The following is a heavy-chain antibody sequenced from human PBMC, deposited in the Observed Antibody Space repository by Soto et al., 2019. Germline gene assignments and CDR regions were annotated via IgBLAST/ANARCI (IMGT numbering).Heavy chain of an antibody. J-gene: IGHJ1*01. D-gene: IGHD3-16*01. Sequence: GGSLRLSCAASGFSFKDYYMTWMRQTPEKGLEWISTITSSGGNAYYAASVKGRVTISRDNAHNSLYLQMSGLRAEDTALYYCARDMYTNYVSYFHLWGQGTLVTVSS. CDR1: GFSFKDYY. CDR2: ITSSGGNA. V-gene: IGHV3-11*01. CDR3: ARDMYTNYVSYFHL.